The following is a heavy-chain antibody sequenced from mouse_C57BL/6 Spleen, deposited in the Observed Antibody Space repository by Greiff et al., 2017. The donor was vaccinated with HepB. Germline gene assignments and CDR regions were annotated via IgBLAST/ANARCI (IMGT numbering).Heavy chain of an antibody. D-gene: IGHD3-2*02. V-gene: IGHV1-64*01. CDR1: GYTFTSYW. CDR3: ARETAQANLRFDY. Sequence: QVQLQQSGAELVKPGASVKLSCKASGYTFTSYWMHWVKQRPGQGLEWIGMIHPNSGSTNYNEKFKSKATLTVDKSSSTAYMQLSSLTSEDSAVYYCARETAQANLRFDYWGQGTTLTVSS. CDR2: IHPNSGST. J-gene: IGHJ2*01.